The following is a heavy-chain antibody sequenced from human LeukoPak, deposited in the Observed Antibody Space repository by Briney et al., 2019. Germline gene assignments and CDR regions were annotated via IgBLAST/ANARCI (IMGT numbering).Heavy chain of an antibody. V-gene: IGHV3-21*01. CDR1: GFTFSSYS. CDR2: ISSSGSYI. D-gene: IGHD3-10*01. J-gene: IGHJ4*02. Sequence: GGSLRLSCAASGFTFSSYSMNWVRQAPGKGLEWVSSISSSGSYIYYADSVKGRFTISRDNAKNSLYLQMNSLRAEDTAVYYCAIHYYGSGSHYAALDHWGQGTLVTVSS. CDR3: AIHYYGSGSHYAALDH.